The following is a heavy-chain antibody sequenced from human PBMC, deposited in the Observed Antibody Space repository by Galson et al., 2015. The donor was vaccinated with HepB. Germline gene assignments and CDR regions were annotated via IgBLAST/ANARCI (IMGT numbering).Heavy chain of an antibody. CDR3: ARGKRGRARLTIFGVVSDPYYMDV. CDR1: GFTFSSSG. J-gene: IGHJ6*03. CDR2: IWYDGSNK. Sequence: SLRLSCAASGFTFSSSGMHWVRQAPGKGLEWVRQAPGKGLEWVAVIWYDGSNKYYADSVKGRFTISRDNSKNTLYLQMNSLRAEDTAVYYCARGKRGRARLTIFGVVSDPYYMDVWGKGTTVTVS. V-gene: IGHV3-33*08. D-gene: IGHD3-3*01.